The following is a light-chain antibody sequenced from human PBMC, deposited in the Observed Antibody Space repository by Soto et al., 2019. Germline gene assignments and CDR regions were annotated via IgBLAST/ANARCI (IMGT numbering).Light chain of an antibody. V-gene: IGKV3-20*01. CDR1: QSVSSSH. J-gene: IGKJ2*01. CDR3: QQYGSSPYT. Sequence: EIVLTQSPGTLSLSPGERATLSCRASQSVSSSHLAWYQQKPGQAPRLLIYGASSRATGIPDRFSGSGSGTDFTLTISRLEPDDFAVYYCQQYGSSPYTFGQGTKLEIK. CDR2: GAS.